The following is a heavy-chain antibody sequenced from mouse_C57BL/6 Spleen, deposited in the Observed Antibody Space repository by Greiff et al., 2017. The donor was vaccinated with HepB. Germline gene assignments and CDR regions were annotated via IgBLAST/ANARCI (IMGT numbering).Heavy chain of an antibody. CDR3: ARRHYYGSSPFDY. Sequence: EVKVVESGGGLVKPGGSLKLSCAASGFTFSSYTMSWVRQTPEKRLEWVATISGGGGNTYYPDSVKGRFTISRDNAKNTLYLQMSSLRSEDTALYYCARRHYYGSSPFDYWGQGTTLTVSS. CDR2: ISGGGGNT. D-gene: IGHD1-1*01. J-gene: IGHJ2*01. V-gene: IGHV5-9*01. CDR1: GFTFSSYT.